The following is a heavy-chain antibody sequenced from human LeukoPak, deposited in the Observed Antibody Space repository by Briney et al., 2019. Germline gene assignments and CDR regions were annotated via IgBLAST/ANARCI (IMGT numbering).Heavy chain of an antibody. Sequence: GGSLRLSCAASGFTFSSYAMHWVRQAPGKGLEWVAVISYDGSNKYYADSVKGRFTISRDNSKNTLYLQMNSLRAEDTAVYYCARDLNWSGWELSYPTFDYWGQGTLVTVSS. D-gene: IGHD3-3*01. CDR3: ARDLNWSGWELSYPTFDY. V-gene: IGHV3-30*04. J-gene: IGHJ4*02. CDR1: GFTFSSYA. CDR2: ISYDGSNK.